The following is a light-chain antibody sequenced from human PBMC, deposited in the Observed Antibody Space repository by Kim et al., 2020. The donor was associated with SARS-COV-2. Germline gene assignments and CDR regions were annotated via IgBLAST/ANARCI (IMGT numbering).Light chain of an antibody. CDR3: QQANSFPLT. J-gene: IGKJ4*01. CDR2: AAS. Sequence: ATEGDRVTITCQASQVISSWVAWYQQKPGKAPKHLIYAASSLQSGVPSRVRGSGSGTDFTLTISSLQPEDFATYYCQQANSFPLTFGGGTKLEI. CDR1: QVISSW. V-gene: IGKV1-12*01.